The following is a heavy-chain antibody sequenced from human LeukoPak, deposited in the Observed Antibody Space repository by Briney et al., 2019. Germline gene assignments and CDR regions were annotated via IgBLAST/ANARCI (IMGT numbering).Heavy chain of an antibody. Sequence: PGRSLRLSCAASGFTFSSYGMHWVRQAPGKGLEWVAVISYDGSNKYYADSVKGRFTISRDNSKNTLYLQMNSLRAEDTAVYYCANSGASDYWGQGTLVTVSS. CDR2: ISYDGSNK. CDR1: GFTFSSYG. J-gene: IGHJ4*02. CDR3: ANSGASDY. D-gene: IGHD4-17*01. V-gene: IGHV3-30*18.